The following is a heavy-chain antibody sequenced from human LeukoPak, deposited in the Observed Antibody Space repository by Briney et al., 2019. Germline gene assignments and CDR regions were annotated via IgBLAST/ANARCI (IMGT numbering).Heavy chain of an antibody. CDR2: ISGSGGST. V-gene: IGHV3-23*01. CDR3: AKVELYYDILTGYYNDYYYYGMDV. Sequence: PGGSLRLSCAASGFTFSSYAMSWVRQAPGKGLEWVSAISGSGGSTYYADSVKGRFTISGDNSKNTLYLQMNSLRAEDTAVYYCAKVELYYDILTGYYNDYYYYGMDVWGQGTTVTVSS. CDR1: GFTFSSYA. J-gene: IGHJ6*02. D-gene: IGHD3-9*01.